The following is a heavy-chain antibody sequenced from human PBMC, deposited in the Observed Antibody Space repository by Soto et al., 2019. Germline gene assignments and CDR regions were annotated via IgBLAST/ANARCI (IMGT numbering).Heavy chain of an antibody. J-gene: IGHJ5*02. CDR1: GFTFSSYW. Sequence: EVQLVESGGGLVQPGGSLRLSCAASGFTFSSYWMSWVRQAPGKGLEWVANIKQDGSEKYYVDSVKGRFTISRDNAKNSRYLQMTSLRPEDTAVYYCARDSLARLPENCFDPRGQGTLVTVSP. CDR3: ARDSLARLPENCFDP. CDR2: IKQDGSEK. V-gene: IGHV3-7*03.